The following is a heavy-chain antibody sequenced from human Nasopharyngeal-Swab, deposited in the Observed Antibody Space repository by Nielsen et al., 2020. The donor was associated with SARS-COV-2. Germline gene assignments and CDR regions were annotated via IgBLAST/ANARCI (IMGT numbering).Heavy chain of an antibody. CDR1: GFTFSSYG. J-gene: IGHJ5*02. CDR2: IWYDGSNK. CDR3: ARGGRNSYGYVDP. D-gene: IGHD5-18*01. V-gene: IGHV3-33*01. Sequence: GGSLRLSCAASGFTFSSYGMHWVRQAPGKGLEWVAVIWYDGSNKYYADSMKGRFTISRDNAKNTLYLQMNSLRAEDTAVYYCARGGRNSYGYVDPWGQGTLVTVSS.